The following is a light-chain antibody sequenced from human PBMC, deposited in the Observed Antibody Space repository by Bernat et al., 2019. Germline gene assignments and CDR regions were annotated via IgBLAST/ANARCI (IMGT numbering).Light chain of an antibody. CDR1: SSDVGNYNL. J-gene: IGLJ3*02. V-gene: IGLV2-23*02. Sequence: QSALTQPASVSGSPGQSITISCTGTSSDVGNYNLVSWYQQYPGKAPKVMIHEVTKRPSGVSNRFSGSKSGNTASLTISGLQAEDEANYYCCSYAVGSTWVCGGGTKLTVL. CDR3: CSYAVGSTWV. CDR2: EVT.